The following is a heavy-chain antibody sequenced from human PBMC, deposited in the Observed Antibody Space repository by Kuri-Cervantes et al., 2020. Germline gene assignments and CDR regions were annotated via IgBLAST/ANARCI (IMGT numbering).Heavy chain of an antibody. CDR2: ISSSSSYI. V-gene: IGHV3-21*01. CDR1: GFTFSSYW. D-gene: IGHD3-9*01. CDR3: ATRLPLNYDTLTCPIDY. J-gene: IGHJ4*02. Sequence: GESLKISCAASGFTFSSYWMNWVRQAPGKGLEWVSSISSSSSYIYYADSVKGRFTISRDNAKNSLYLQMNSLRAEDTAVYYCATRLPLNYDTLTCPIDYWGQGTLVTVSS.